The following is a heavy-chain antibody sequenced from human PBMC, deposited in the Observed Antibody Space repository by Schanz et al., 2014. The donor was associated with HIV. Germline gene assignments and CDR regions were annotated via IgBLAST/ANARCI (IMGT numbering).Heavy chain of an antibody. J-gene: IGHJ4*01. Sequence: QVQLQESGPGLVKPSQTLSLTCTVSGGSISSGGYYWSWIRQHPGKGLEWIGYIYYSGSTYYNPSLKSRLTISVDTSKNHFPLKLPSVTAADTAVYFCARGDFGGNSVDYWGHGNLVTVSS. CDR1: GGSISSGGYY. D-gene: IGHD4-17*01. CDR2: IYYSGST. CDR3: ARGDFGGNSVDY. V-gene: IGHV4-31*03.